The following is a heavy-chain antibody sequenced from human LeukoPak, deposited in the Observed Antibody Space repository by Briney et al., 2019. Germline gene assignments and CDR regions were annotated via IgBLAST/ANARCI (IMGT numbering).Heavy chain of an antibody. Sequence: GGSLRLSCAASGFTFSSYSMNWVRQAPGKGLEWVSIINDSGGSTYNADSVKGRFTVSRDNSKNTLYLQMNSLRAEDTAVYYCAKVSHNTYYYDSSGYWRGGSFDYWGQGTLVTVSS. CDR2: INDSGGST. D-gene: IGHD3-22*01. CDR3: AKVSHNTYYYDSSGYWRGGSFDY. V-gene: IGHV3-23*01. CDR1: GFTFSSYS. J-gene: IGHJ4*02.